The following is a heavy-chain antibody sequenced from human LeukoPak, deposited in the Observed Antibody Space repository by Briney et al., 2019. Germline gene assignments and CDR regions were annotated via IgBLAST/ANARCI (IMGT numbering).Heavy chain of an antibody. CDR3: ARGRIGGSSSPIYYYYYYMDV. D-gene: IGHD6-6*01. Sequence: ASVKVSCKASGGTFSSYAISWVRQAPGQGLEWMGGIIPIFGTANYAQKFQGRVTITTDESTSTAYMELSSLRSEDTAVYYCARGRIGGSSSPIYYYYYYMDVWGKGTTVTVSS. CDR2: IIPIFGTA. J-gene: IGHJ6*03. CDR1: GGTFSSYA. V-gene: IGHV1-69*05.